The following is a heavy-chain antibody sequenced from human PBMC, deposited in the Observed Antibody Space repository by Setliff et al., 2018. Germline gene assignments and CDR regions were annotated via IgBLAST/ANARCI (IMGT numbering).Heavy chain of an antibody. J-gene: IGHJ5*02. V-gene: IGHV3-66*01. D-gene: IGHD3-3*01. CDR3: ARERYFWSGYHNWFDP. CDR1: GFTVSSNY. Sequence: GGSLRLSCAASGFTVSSNYMSWVRQAPEKGLEWVSVIYSGGSTYYADFVKGRFTISRDNSKNTLYLQMNSLRAEDTAVYYCARERYFWSGYHNWFDPWGQGTLVTVSS. CDR2: IYSGGST.